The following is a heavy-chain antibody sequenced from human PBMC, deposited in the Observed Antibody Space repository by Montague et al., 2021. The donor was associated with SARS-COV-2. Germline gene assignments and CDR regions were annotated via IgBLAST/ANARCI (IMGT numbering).Heavy chain of an antibody. Sequence: SLRLSCAASGFTFSSYAMSWVRQAPGKGLEWVSGISGSGGNTYYADSVKGRFTISRDNSKNTLYLQMNSLRAEDTAVYYCASSGYCSGGRCYSGDYWGQGTLVTVSS. D-gene: IGHD2-15*01. CDR3: ASSGYCSGGRCYSGDY. V-gene: IGHV3-23*01. CDR1: GFTFSSYA. J-gene: IGHJ4*02. CDR2: ISGSGGNT.